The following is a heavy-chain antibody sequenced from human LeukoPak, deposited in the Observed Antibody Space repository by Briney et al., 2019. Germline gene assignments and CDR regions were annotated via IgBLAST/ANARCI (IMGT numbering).Heavy chain of an antibody. V-gene: IGHV3-33*06. J-gene: IGHJ4*02. CDR1: GFTFSHYG. CDR3: AKDAQRGFDYRNSLDK. D-gene: IGHD4-11*01. CDR2: IWSDGTNS. Sequence: PGRSLRLSCATSGFTFSHYGMHWVRQAPGKGPEWVAVIWSDGTNSFYGDPVKGRFTISRDNFQRTVYLQMNSLRAEDTAVYYCAKDAQRGFDYRNSLDKWGQGTLVTVSS.